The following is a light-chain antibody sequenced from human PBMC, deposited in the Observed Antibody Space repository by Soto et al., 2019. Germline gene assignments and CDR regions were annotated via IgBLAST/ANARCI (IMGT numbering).Light chain of an antibody. Sequence: EIVMTQSPATLSVSPGERATLSCRASQSVSSNLAWYQQKPGQAPRLLIYGASTRATGIPARFSGSGSGTEFTLTISSLQSEHFAVYYCQQYNNWPRWTFGQGTKVEIK. CDR3: QQYNNWPRWT. V-gene: IGKV3-15*01. CDR2: GAS. CDR1: QSVSSN. J-gene: IGKJ1*01.